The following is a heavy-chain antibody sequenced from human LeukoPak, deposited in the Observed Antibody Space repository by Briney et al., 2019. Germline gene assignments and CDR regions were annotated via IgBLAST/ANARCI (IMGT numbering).Heavy chain of an antibody. D-gene: IGHD3-3*01. CDR2: ISSSSSYI. Sequence: PGGSLRLSCAASGFTFGSYSMNWVRQAPGKGLEWVSSISSSSSYIYYADSVKGRFTISRDNAKNSLYLQTNSLRAEDTAVYYCARGTIFGVVTDAFDIWGQGTMVTVSS. J-gene: IGHJ3*02. V-gene: IGHV3-21*01. CDR3: ARGTIFGVVTDAFDI. CDR1: GFTFGSYS.